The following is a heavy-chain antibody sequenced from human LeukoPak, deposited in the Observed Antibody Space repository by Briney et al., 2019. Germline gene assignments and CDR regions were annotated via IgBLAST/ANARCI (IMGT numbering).Heavy chain of an antibody. CDR3: ARGLTVVDFDY. V-gene: IGHV4-39*07. CDR2: IYHSGST. Sequence: SETLSLTCTVSGGSISSSSYYWGWIRRPPGKGLEWIGSIYHSGSTYYNPSLKSRVTISVDMSKNQFSLKLSSVTAADTAVYYCARGLTVVDFDYWGQGTLVTVSS. D-gene: IGHD4-23*01. J-gene: IGHJ4*02. CDR1: GGSISSSSYY.